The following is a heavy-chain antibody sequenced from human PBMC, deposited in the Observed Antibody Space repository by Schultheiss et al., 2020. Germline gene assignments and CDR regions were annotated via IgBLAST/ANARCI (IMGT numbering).Heavy chain of an antibody. J-gene: IGHJ6*02. CDR2: ISYDKSNK. V-gene: IGHV3-30-3*01. CDR1: GFTFSSYA. CDR3: ARALPIVGATRYYYYYGMDV. Sequence: GESLKISCAASGFTFSSYAMHWVRQAPGKGLEWVAVISYDKSNKYYADSVKGRFTISRDNSKNTLYLQMNSLRAEDTAVYYCARALPIVGATRYYYYYGMDVWGQGTTVTVSS. D-gene: IGHD1-26*01.